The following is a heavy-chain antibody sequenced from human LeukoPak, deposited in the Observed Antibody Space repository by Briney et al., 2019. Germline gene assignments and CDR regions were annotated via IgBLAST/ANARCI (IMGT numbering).Heavy chain of an antibody. J-gene: IGHJ4*02. V-gene: IGHV3-7*01. CDR1: GFPFTSHW. CDR3: ASGGGWVFFN. CDR2: INSDGSEK. D-gene: IGHD6-19*01. Sequence: GGSLRLSCAASGFPFTSHWLSWFRQSPGRGLEWVAHINSDGSEKNYVDSVEGRFTISRDNARNSQFLQMNSLRAEDTAVYYCASGGGWVFFNWGQGTLVTVSS.